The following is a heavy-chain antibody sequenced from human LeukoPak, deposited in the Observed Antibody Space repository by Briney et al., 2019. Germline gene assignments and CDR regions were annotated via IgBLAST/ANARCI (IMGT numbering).Heavy chain of an antibody. CDR2: FDPEDGET. J-gene: IGHJ4*02. V-gene: IGHV1-24*01. Sequence: ASVKVSCKVSGYTLTGLSMHWVRQAPGKGLEWMGGFDPEDGETIYAQKFQGRVTMTEDTSTDTAYMELSSLRSEDTAVYYCATVGYGDSWTFDYWGQGTLVTVSS. D-gene: IGHD4-17*01. CDR3: ATVGYGDSWTFDY. CDR1: GYTLTGLS.